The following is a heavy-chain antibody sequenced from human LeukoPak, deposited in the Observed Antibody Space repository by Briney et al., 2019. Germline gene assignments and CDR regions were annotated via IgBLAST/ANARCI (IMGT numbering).Heavy chain of an antibody. Sequence: GGSLRLSCAASGFTFSSYAMSWVRLAPGKGLEWVSVISGSGGTTYYADSVKGRFTISRDNSKNALYLQMNSLRAEDTAIYYCAKDLYTASWHDAFDIWGQGTMVTVSS. CDR2: ISGSGGTT. CDR3: AKDLYTASWHDAFDI. D-gene: IGHD2-2*01. J-gene: IGHJ3*02. CDR1: GFTFSSYA. V-gene: IGHV3-23*01.